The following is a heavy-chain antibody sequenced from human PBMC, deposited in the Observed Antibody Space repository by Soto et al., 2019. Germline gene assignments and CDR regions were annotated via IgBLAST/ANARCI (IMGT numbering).Heavy chain of an antibody. Sequence: ASVKVSCKASGYTFTGYYMHWVRQAPGQGLEWMGWINPDSGGTNYAQKFQGRVTMTRDTSISTAYMELSRLRSDDTAVYYCARDDVGYYYGMDVWGQGTTVTVSS. CDR1: GYTFTGYY. CDR3: ARDDVGYYYGMDV. CDR2: INPDSGGT. V-gene: IGHV1-2*02. D-gene: IGHD3-16*01. J-gene: IGHJ6*02.